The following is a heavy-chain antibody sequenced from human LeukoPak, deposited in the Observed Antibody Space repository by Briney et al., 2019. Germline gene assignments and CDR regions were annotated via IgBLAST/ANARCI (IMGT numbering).Heavy chain of an antibody. CDR2: IYSGGTT. J-gene: IGHJ4*02. CDR1: GFTVSTNY. V-gene: IGHV3-53*01. D-gene: IGHD4-17*01. Sequence: GGSLRLSCAASGFTVSTNYMSWVRQAPGKGLEWVSVIYSGGTTYYADSVKGRFTISRDSSKNTLNLQMNSLRAEDTAVYYCARQYSYGDYVLFYWGQGTLVTVSS. CDR3: ARQYSYGDYVLFY.